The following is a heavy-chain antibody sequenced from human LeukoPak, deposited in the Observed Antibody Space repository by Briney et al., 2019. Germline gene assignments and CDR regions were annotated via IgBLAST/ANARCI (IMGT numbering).Heavy chain of an antibody. D-gene: IGHD2-2*01. V-gene: IGHV1-8*01. CDR3: ARATRQLLSKYPYYFDY. CDR1: GYTFTSYD. Sequence: GASVKVSCKASGYTFTSYDINCVRQATGQGLEWMGWMNPNSGNTGYAQKFQGRVTMTRNTSISTAYMELSSLRSEDTAVYYCARATRQLLSKYPYYFDYWGQGTLVTVSS. CDR2: MNPNSGNT. J-gene: IGHJ4*02.